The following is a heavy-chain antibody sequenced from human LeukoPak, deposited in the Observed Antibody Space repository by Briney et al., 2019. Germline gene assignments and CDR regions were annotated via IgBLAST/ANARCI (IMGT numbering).Heavy chain of an antibody. CDR3: ARDPKKNDAFDI. J-gene: IGHJ3*02. V-gene: IGHV4-39*07. Sequence: SQTLSLTCTVSGGSISSGGYYWGWIRQPPGKGLEWIGSIYYSGSTYYNPSLKSRVTISVDTSKNQFSLKLSSVTAADTAVYYCARDPKKNDAFDIWGQGTMVTVSS. CDR2: IYYSGST. CDR1: GGSISSGGYY.